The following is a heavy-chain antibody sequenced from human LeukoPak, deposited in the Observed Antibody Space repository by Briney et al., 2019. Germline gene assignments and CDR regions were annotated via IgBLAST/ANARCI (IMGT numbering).Heavy chain of an antibody. CDR2: IIPIFGTA. Sequence: SVKVSCKASGYTFTSYAMHWVRQAPGQGLEWMGGIIPIFGTANYAQEFQGRVTITADESTSTAYMELSSLRSEDTAVYYCARSPRYMIFGVVIISDYYYYYGMDVWGQGTTVTVSS. CDR3: ARSPRYMIFGVVIISDYYYYYGMDV. J-gene: IGHJ6*02. D-gene: IGHD3/OR15-3a*01. CDR1: GYTFTSYA. V-gene: IGHV1-69*13.